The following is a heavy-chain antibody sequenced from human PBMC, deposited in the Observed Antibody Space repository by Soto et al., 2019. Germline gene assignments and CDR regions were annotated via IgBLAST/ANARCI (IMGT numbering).Heavy chain of an antibody. V-gene: IGHV1-69*06. Sequence: QVQLVQSGAEVKKSGSSVKVSCKAPGETFRRDVISWVRQAPGQGLEWLGGITPMSGTTDYAQKFQGRVTISADKSTGTAYLELSSVTFDDTGVYYCARGVSMAGRPGFFHHWGQGSLVTVSS. J-gene: IGHJ1*01. D-gene: IGHD6-6*01. CDR1: GETFRRDV. CDR3: ARGVSMAGRPGFFHH. CDR2: ITPMSGTT.